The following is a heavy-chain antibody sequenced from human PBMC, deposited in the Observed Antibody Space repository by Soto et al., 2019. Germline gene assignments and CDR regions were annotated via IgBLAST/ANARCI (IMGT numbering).Heavy chain of an antibody. Sequence: ASVKVSCKVSGYTLTELSMHWVRQAPGKGLEWMGGFDPEDGETIYAQKFQGRVTMTEDTSTDTAYMELSSLRSEDTAVYYCATGWGYPSPNWFDPWGQGTLVTVSS. CDR1: GYTLTELS. J-gene: IGHJ5*02. D-gene: IGHD3-16*01. CDR3: ATGWGYPSPNWFDP. CDR2: FDPEDGET. V-gene: IGHV1-24*01.